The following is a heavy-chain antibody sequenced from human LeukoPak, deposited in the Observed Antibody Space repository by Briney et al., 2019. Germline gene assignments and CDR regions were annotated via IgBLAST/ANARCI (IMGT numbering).Heavy chain of an antibody. Sequence: GSSVKVSCKASGGTFSSYAISWVRQAPGQGLEWMGRIIPILGIANYAQKFRGRVTITADKSTSTAYMELSSLRSEDTAVYYCAAELYGGNSDCCNFEIWGQGTMVTVSS. CDR3: AAELYGGNSDCCNFEI. J-gene: IGHJ3*02. CDR1: GGTFSSYA. V-gene: IGHV1-69*04. D-gene: IGHD4-23*01. CDR2: IIPILGIA.